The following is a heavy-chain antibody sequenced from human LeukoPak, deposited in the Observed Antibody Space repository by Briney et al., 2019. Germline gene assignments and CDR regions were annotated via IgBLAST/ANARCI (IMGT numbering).Heavy chain of an antibody. CDR2: IYSSGFT. Sequence: SETLSLTCTVSGASISSGGYYWSWIRQHPGKGLEWIGFIYSSGFTYYNPSLKSRVAISVDTSEDQLSLKLSSVTAADTAVYYCARGNYYYGDYWGQGTLVTVPS. CDR3: ARGNYYYGDY. CDR1: GASISSGGYY. D-gene: IGHD3-10*01. V-gene: IGHV4-31*03. J-gene: IGHJ4*02.